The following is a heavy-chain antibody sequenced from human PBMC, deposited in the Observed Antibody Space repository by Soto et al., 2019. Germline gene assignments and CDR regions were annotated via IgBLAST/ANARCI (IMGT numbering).Heavy chain of an antibody. CDR3: AGESVTSRPCYGMDV. CDR2: IYSGGST. J-gene: IGHJ6*02. CDR1: GFTVSSNY. D-gene: IGHD2-21*02. Sequence: EVPLVESGGGLVQPGGSLRLSCAASGFTVSSNYMSWVRQAPGKGLEWVSVIYSGGSTYYADSVKGRFTISRDNSKNSLYLQMGRLRAEDTAVYYCAGESVTSRPCYGMDVWGQGTTVTVFS. V-gene: IGHV3-66*01.